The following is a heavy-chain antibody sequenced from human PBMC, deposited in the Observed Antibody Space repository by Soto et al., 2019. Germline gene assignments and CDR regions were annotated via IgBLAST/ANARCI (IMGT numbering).Heavy chain of an antibody. CDR2: IYDNGIT. J-gene: IGHJ4*02. V-gene: IGHV4-59*12. D-gene: IGHD3-22*01. Sequence: QVVLQESGPGLVKPSETLSLTCSVSGRSITSYYWSWVRQPPGKGLEWIGYIYDNGITSQNPSLKSRVTMSADTSQNQFSLKLTYVTGADTAVYYCARTYDSTGYANEFDSWGQGILVTVTS. CDR3: ARTYDSTGYANEFDS. CDR1: GRSITSYY.